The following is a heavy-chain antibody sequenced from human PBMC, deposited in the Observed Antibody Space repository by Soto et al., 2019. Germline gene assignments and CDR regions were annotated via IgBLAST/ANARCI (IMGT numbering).Heavy chain of an antibody. CDR1: GGSFSGWH. CDR2: ASHTGGT. J-gene: IGHJ6*02. D-gene: IGHD1-1*01. V-gene: IGHV4-34*01. CDR3: ARSRNLDV. Sequence: QVQVQQWGAGLLKFSETLSLTCAVNGGSFSGWHWNWIRQPPGKGLEWIGEASHTGGTNYNPSFESGVTISVDMSRYQLSRKLTSVSAADTAVYYCARSRNLDVWGPGTTVIVSS.